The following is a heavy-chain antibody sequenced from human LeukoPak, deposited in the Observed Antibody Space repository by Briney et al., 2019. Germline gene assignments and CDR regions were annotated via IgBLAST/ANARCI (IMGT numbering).Heavy chain of an antibody. D-gene: IGHD6-13*01. J-gene: IGHJ4*02. Sequence: SVKVSCKASGGTFSSYAISWVRQAPGQGLEWMGGIIPIFGTANYAQRFQGRVTITADESTSIAYMELSSLRSEDTAVYYCAREGSCWYKYWGQGTLVTVSS. CDR2: IIPIFGTA. V-gene: IGHV1-69*13. CDR3: AREGSCWYKY. CDR1: GGTFSSYA.